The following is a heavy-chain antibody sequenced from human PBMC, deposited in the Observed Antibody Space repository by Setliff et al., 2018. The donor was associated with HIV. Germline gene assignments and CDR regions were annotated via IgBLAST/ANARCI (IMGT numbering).Heavy chain of an antibody. CDR2: IIPHFGTT. V-gene: IGHV1-69*13. D-gene: IGHD3-10*01. Sequence: SVKVSCKASGGTFNNYAISWVRQAPGQGLEWVGGIIPHFGTTNYAQKFQGRVTINADESTNTAHMELNSLRSIDTAMYYCATVFYYNSESYSLDYWGQGRLVTVSS. J-gene: IGHJ4*02. CDR1: GGTFNNYA. CDR3: ATVFYYNSESYSLDY.